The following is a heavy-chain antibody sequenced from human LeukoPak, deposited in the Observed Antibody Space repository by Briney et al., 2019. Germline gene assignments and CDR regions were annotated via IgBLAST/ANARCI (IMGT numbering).Heavy chain of an antibody. J-gene: IGHJ4*01. CDR1: GFTFSNYN. Sequence: GGSLRLSCAASGFTFSNYNMNWVRQAPGKGLEWVSYISYSSSTIYYADSVKGRFTISRDNAKNTLYLQMNSLRAEDTAVYYCARGKSGSYGLEDYLGHGTLVTVSS. V-gene: IGHV3-48*04. CDR3: ARGKSGSYGLEDY. D-gene: IGHD1-26*01. CDR2: ISYSSSTI.